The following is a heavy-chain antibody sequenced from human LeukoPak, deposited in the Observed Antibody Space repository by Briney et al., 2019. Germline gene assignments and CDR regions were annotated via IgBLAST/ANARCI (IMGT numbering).Heavy chain of an antibody. D-gene: IGHD6-13*01. CDR3: ATVFFAAAHHYYFDY. V-gene: IGHV4-4*02. Sequence: SGTLSLTCAVSGGSISSSNWWSWVRQPPGKGLEWIGEIYHSGSTNYNPSLKSRVTISVDKSKNQFSLKLSSVTAADTAVYYCATVFFAAAHHYYFDYWGQGTLVTVSS. CDR2: IYHSGST. J-gene: IGHJ4*02. CDR1: GGSISSSNW.